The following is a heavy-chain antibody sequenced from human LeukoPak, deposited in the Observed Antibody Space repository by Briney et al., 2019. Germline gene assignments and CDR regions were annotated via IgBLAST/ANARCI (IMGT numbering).Heavy chain of an antibody. CDR3: ARERDSSSGSFDI. V-gene: IGHV1-69*06. CDR2: IIPIFGTT. J-gene: IGHJ3*02. D-gene: IGHD6-6*01. CDR1: GGTFSSYA. Sequence: VASVKVSCTASGGTFSSYAISWVRQAPGQGLEWMGGIIPIFGTTNYAQKFQGRVTITADKSTSTAYMELSGLRSEDTAVYYCARERDSSSGSFDIWGQGTMVTVSS.